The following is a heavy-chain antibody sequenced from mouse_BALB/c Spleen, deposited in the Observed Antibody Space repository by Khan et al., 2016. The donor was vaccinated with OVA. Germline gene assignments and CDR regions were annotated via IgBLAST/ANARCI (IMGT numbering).Heavy chain of an antibody. J-gene: IGHJ3*01. D-gene: IGHD3-1*01. CDR3: ARGGTGGFAY. CDR2: ISSLAYNF. V-gene: IGHV5-15*02. CDR1: GFTFRDYG. Sequence: EVELVESGGGLVQPGGSRKISCAASGFTFRDYGMAWIRQGPGKGPEWITFISSLAYNFYYADPVTGRFTISSENAKNTLYLEMNSLRSEDTAMYYCARGGTGGFAYWGQGTLVTVSA.